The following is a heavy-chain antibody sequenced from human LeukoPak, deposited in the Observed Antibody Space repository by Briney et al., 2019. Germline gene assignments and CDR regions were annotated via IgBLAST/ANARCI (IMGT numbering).Heavy chain of an antibody. D-gene: IGHD3-9*01. V-gene: IGHV3-23*01. CDR1: GFTFSSYG. J-gene: IGHJ4*02. Sequence: GGSLRLSCAASGFTFSSYGMSWVRQAPGKGLEWVSTISGSGGSTYYADSVKGRFTISRDNSKNTLYLQMNSLRAEDTAVYYRAKLRYFDWLSPNDYWGQGTLVTVSS. CDR2: ISGSGGST. CDR3: AKLRYFDWLSPNDY.